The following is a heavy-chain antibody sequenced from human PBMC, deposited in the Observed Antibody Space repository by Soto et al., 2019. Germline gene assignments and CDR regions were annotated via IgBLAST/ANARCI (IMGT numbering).Heavy chain of an antibody. D-gene: IGHD3-22*01. V-gene: IGHV3-48*02. Sequence: GGSLRLSCAASGFTFSSYSMNWVRQAPGKGLEWVSYISSSSSTIYYADSVKGRFTISRDNAKNSLYLQMNSLRDEDTAVYYCARGESYYYDSSGYPPSLDYWGQGTLVTVSS. J-gene: IGHJ4*02. CDR2: ISSSSSTI. CDR1: GFTFSSYS. CDR3: ARGESYYYDSSGYPPSLDY.